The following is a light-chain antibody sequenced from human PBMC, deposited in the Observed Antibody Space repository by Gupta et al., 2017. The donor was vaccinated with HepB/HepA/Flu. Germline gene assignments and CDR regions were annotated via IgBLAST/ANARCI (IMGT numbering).Light chain of an antibody. V-gene: IGKV3-11*01. CDR3: QHRSNCPFT. CDR1: QSVSSY. CDR2: DAS. J-gene: IGKJ3*01. Sequence: EIVLTQSPATLSLSPGERATLSCRASQSVSSYLAWYQQKPGQAPRLLIFDASHRATGIPARFSGSGSGTEFSLTIGSLEPEDFAVYYCQHRSNCPFTFGHGTKVDIK.